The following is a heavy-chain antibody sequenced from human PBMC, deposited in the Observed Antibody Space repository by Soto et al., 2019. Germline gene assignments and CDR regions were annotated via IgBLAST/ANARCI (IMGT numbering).Heavy chain of an antibody. Sequence: QITLKESGPTLVKSTQTLTLTCTFSGFSLSNTGVGVVWIRQPPGKALEWVALIYWNDDRRYSPSLKSRLSITKETFKNQVVLTMTNVDPGDTATYYCAHQLDTVDWFYPWGQGSLVTVSS. CDR1: GFSLSNTGVG. CDR3: AHQLDTVDWFYP. J-gene: IGHJ5*02. CDR2: IYWNDDR. D-gene: IGHD2-2*02. V-gene: IGHV2-5*01.